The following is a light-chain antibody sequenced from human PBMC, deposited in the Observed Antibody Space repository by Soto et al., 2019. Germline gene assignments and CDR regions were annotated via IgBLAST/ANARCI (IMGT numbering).Light chain of an antibody. Sequence: AIQLTQSPSSLSASVGDRVTITCRASQGISSALAWYKQKPGKAPKLLIYGASSLESGVPSRFSGSGSGTDFTLTINSLQPEDFATYYCQQFNNYPLTFGGGTKVEIK. CDR2: GAS. V-gene: IGKV1D-13*01. CDR1: QGISSA. CDR3: QQFNNYPLT. J-gene: IGKJ4*01.